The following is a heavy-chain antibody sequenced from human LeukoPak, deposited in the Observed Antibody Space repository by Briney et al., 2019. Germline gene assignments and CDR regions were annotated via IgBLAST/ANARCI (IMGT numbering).Heavy chain of an antibody. J-gene: IGHJ4*02. CDR1: GFTFSSYS. V-gene: IGHV3-21*01. CDR2: ISSSSSCI. Sequence: GGSLRLSCAASGFTFSSYSMNWVRQAPGKGLEWVSSISSSSSCIYYADSVKGRFTISRDNAKNSLYLQMNSLRAEDTAVYYCARDTYYDFWSGYDYFDYWGQGTLVTVSS. CDR3: ARDTYYDFWSGYDYFDY. D-gene: IGHD3-3*01.